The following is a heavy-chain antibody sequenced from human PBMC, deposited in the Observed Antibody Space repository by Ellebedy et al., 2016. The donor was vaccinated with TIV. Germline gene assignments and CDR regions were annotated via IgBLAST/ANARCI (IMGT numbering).Heavy chain of an antibody. V-gene: IGHV1-2*02. J-gene: IGHJ5*02. Sequence: ASVKVSXKASRYTFTDYYIHWVRQAPEQGLEWMGWINPNSGGTNYAQKFQGRVTMTRDTSIGKAYMELSSLRSDDTAVYYCARKVVVVIAATNWFDPWGQGTLVTVSS. D-gene: IGHD2-15*01. CDR3: ARKVVVVIAATNWFDP. CDR2: INPNSGGT. CDR1: RYTFTDYY.